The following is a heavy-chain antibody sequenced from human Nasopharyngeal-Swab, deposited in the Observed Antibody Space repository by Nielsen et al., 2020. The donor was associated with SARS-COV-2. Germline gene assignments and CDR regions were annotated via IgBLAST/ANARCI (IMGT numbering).Heavy chain of an antibody. D-gene: IGHD3-9*01. CDR1: GGSTSSGSYY. J-gene: IGHJ4*02. CDR3: ARARAGYRGFDY. CDR2: FYTTGST. V-gene: IGHV4-61*02. Sequence: SETLSLTCTVSGGSTSSGSYYWSWIRQPAGKGLEWIGRFYTTGSTDYNPSLKSRVTISVDTSKNQFSLKLSSVTAADTAVYYCARARAGYRGFDYWGQGTLVTVSS.